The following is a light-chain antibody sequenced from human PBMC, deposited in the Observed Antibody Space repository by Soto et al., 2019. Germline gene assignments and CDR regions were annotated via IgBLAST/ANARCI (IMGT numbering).Light chain of an antibody. J-gene: IGLJ1*01. CDR2: GFF. CDR3: QSFDSSLSGYV. V-gene: IGLV1-40*01. Sequence: QSVLTRPPSVSGAPGQRVTISCAGSTSNLGSGYDVHWYQQLPGAAPKLLIYGFFNRPSGIPDRFSGSRSGTSASLVITGLQAEDEADYYCQSFDSSLSGYVFGTGTKVTVL. CDR1: TSNLGSGYD.